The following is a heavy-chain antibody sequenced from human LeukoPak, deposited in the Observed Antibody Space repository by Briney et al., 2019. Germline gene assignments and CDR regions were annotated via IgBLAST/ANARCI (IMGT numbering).Heavy chain of an antibody. CDR2: ISYDGSNK. CDR1: GFTFSSYG. V-gene: IGHV3-30*18. CDR3: AKDYCGGDCSTFDY. Sequence: PGGSLRLSCAASGFTFSSYGMHWVRQAPGKGLEWVAVISYDGSNKYYADSVKGRFTISRDNSKNTLYLQMNSLRAEDTAVYYCAKDYCGGDCSTFDYWGQGTLVTVSP. D-gene: IGHD2-21*02. J-gene: IGHJ4*02.